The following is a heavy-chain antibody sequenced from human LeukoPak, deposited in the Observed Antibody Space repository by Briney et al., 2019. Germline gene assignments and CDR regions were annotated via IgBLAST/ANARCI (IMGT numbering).Heavy chain of an antibody. Sequence: SETLSLTCTVSDGSISSSSYYWGWIRQPPGKGLEWIASIYYSGSTYYNPSLKSRVTISVDKSKNQFSPKLSSVTAADTAVYYCARSGAGWELLGYWGQGTLVTVSS. CDR3: ARSGAGWELLGY. D-gene: IGHD1-26*01. V-gene: IGHV4-39*07. CDR2: IYYSGST. J-gene: IGHJ4*02. CDR1: DGSISSSSYY.